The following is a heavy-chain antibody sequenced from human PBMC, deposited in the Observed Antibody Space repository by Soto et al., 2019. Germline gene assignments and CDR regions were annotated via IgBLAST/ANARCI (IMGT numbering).Heavy chain of an antibody. CDR1: GFTFRNYY. CDR3: ARALGGYSGYDGCSMDV. CDR2: ISSSGSTI. D-gene: IGHD5-12*01. V-gene: IGHV3-11*01. Sequence: GSLRLTCAASGFTFRNYYMSWIRQAPGKGLEWVSYISSSGSTIYYADSVKGRFTISRDNAKNSLYLQMNSLRAEDTAVYYCARALGGYSGYDGCSMDVWGKGTTVTVSS. J-gene: IGHJ6*04.